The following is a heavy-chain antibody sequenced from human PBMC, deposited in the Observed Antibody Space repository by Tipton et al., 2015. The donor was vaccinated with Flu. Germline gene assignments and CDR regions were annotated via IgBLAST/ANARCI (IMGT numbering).Heavy chain of an antibody. D-gene: IGHD3-10*01. CDR2: IDHSGTT. Sequence: TLSLTCVVHGGSFSGYYWSWIRRSPGKGLEWIGEIDHSGTTNYSPSLKSRVTISRDTSKIQFSLSMGSVTAADTAVYYCARSVVGSGSQYPVGYYYYGMDVWGQGTTVTVSS. CDR3: ARSVVGSGSQYPVGYYYYGMDV. CDR1: GGSFSGYY. J-gene: IGHJ6*02. V-gene: IGHV4-34*01.